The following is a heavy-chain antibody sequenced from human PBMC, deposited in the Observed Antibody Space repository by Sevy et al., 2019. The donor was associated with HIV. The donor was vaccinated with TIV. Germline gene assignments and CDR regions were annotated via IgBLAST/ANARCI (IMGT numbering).Heavy chain of an antibody. Sequence: GGSLRLSCGASGFTFSNYAMSWVRQAPGKGPEWVSGINNGGSTYYADSVKGRFTISRDNSKKMVFLQMNSLRAEDTAVYYCASESTTMITDLDYWGQGALVTVS. CDR1: GFTFSNYA. J-gene: IGHJ4*02. CDR2: INNGGST. CDR3: ASESTTMITDLDY. V-gene: IGHV3-23*01. D-gene: IGHD3-16*01.